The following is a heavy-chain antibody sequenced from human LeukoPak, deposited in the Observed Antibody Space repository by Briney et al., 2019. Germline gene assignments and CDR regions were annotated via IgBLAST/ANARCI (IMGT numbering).Heavy chain of an antibody. CDR1: GYSISNGHY. V-gene: IGHV4-38-2*02. CDR2: VYGSGST. D-gene: IGHD3-10*01. J-gene: IGHJ6*03. Sequence: SETLSLTCSVSGYSISNGHYWGWIRQPPGKGLEWIGSVYGSGSTYYNTSLKSRVTISVDTSKNQFSLSLNYVTVADTAVYFCARGPFGSGNYYHYYYMDVWGKGTTATVSS. CDR3: ARGPFGSGNYYHYYYMDV.